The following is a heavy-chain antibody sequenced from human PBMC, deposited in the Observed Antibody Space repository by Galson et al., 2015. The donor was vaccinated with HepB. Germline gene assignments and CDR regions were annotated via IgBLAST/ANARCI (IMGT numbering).Heavy chain of an antibody. CDR2: IIPILGIA. CDR3: ARDSLPDIVVVVAATDYYYYYGMDV. Sequence: SVKVSCKASGGTFSSYTISWVRQAPGQGLEWMGRIIPILGIANYAQRFQGRVTITADKSTSTAYMELSSLRSEDTAVYYCARDSLPDIVVVVAATDYYYYYGMDVWGQGTTVTVSS. CDR1: GGTFSSYT. J-gene: IGHJ6*02. V-gene: IGHV1-69*04. D-gene: IGHD2-15*01.